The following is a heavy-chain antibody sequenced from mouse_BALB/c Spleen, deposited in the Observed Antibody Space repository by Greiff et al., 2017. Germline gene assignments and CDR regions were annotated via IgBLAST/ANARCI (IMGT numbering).Heavy chain of an antibody. Sequence: LQQPGSELVRPGASVKLSCKASGYTFTSYWMHWVKQRPGQGLEWIGNIYPGSGSTNYDEKFKSKATLTVDTSSSTAYMQLSSLTSEDSAVYYCTHGVAYWGQGTLVTVSA. CDR3: THGVAY. V-gene: IGHV1S22*01. CDR1: GYTFTSYW. J-gene: IGHJ3*01. D-gene: IGHD1-2*01. CDR2: IYPGSGST.